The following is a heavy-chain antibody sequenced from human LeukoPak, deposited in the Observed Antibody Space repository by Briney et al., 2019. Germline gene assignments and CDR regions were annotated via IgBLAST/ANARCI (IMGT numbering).Heavy chain of an antibody. CDR3: ARGLDGSGYYDY. Sequence: GSLRLSCAASGFTFSSYWMSWVRQPPGKGLEWSGSIYYSGSTYYNPSLKSRVTISVDTSKNQFSLKLSSVTAADTAVYYCARGLDGSGYYDYWGQGTLVTVSS. V-gene: IGHV4-39*01. CDR1: GFTFSSYW. CDR2: IYYSGST. J-gene: IGHJ4*02. D-gene: IGHD3-10*01.